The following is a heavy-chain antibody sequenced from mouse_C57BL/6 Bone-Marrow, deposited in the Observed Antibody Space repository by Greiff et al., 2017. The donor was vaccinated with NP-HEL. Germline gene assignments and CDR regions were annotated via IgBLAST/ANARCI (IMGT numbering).Heavy chain of an antibody. CDR1: GFSLTSYG. V-gene: IGHV2-5*01. D-gene: IGHD3-2*02. J-gene: IGHJ4*01. CDR2: IWRGGST. CDR3: AKRLRLRGYAMDY. Sequence: VQGVESGPGLVQPSQSLSITCTVSGFSLTSYGVHWVRQSPGKGLEWLGVIWRGGSTDYNAAFMSRLSITKDNSKSQVFFKMNSLQADDTAIYYCAKRLRLRGYAMDYWGQGTSVTVSS.